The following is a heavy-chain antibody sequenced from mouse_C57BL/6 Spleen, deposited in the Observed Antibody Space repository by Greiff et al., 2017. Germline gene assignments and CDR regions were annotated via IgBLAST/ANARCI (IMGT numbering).Heavy chain of an antibody. CDR2: INPNNGGT. Sequence: VQLQQSGPELVKPGASVKISCKASGYTFTDYYMNWVKQSHGKSLEWIGDINPNNGGTSYNQKFKGKATLTVDKSSSTAYMELRSLTSEDSAVYYCARRGYDYDGYFDVWGTGTTVTVSS. CDR1: GYTFTDYY. CDR3: ARRGYDYDGYFDV. D-gene: IGHD2-4*01. J-gene: IGHJ1*03. V-gene: IGHV1-26*01.